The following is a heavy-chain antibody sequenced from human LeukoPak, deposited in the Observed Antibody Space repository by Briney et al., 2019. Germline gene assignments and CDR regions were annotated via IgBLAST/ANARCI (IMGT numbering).Heavy chain of an antibody. Sequence: KPARSLRLSCAASGFTFSSYSMNWVRQAPGKGLEWVSSISSSSSYIYYADSVKGRFTISRDNAKNSPYLQLNSLRAEDTAVYYCARLLAAHLDYWGQGTLVTVSS. D-gene: IGHD6-19*01. CDR3: ARLLAAHLDY. CDR1: GFTFSSYS. J-gene: IGHJ4*02. CDR2: ISSSSSYI. V-gene: IGHV3-21*01.